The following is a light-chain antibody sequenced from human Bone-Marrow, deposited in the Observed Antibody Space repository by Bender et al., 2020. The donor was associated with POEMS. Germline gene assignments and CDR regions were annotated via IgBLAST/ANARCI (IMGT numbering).Light chain of an antibody. Sequence: QSVLTQPPSVSAAPGQKVTISCSGSDSNIGSSYVSWDQQFPGTAPKLLIFDNNVRPSGIPARFSGSKSGASASLGVTGLQTGDEADYYRGTWHSSLSVWVFGGGPKLPVL. CDR2: DNN. CDR3: GTWHSSLSVWV. J-gene: IGLJ3*02. CDR1: DSNIGSSY. V-gene: IGLV1-51*01.